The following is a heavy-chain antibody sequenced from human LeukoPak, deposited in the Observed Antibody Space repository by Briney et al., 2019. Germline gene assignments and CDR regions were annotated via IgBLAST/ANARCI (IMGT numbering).Heavy chain of an antibody. V-gene: IGHV3-74*01. CDR1: GVTFSRYW. CDR2: IKNDGNRT. Sequence: GGSLRLSCAATGVTFSRYWMHWVRQAPGKGLVWVSRIKNDGNRTTYAADVKGRFTISRDTAKNTLYLQINSLRVEDTAVYYCARSSHYDILTGYSEEDAFDIWGQGTMVTVSS. CDR3: ARSSHYDILTGYSEEDAFDI. J-gene: IGHJ3*02. D-gene: IGHD3-9*01.